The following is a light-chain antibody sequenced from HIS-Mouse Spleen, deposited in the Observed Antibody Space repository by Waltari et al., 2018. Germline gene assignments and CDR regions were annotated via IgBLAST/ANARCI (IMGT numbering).Light chain of an antibody. J-gene: IGLJ2*01. CDR3: SSYTSSSSVNV. Sequence: QSALTQPASVPGSPGQSIPTPCTGTSVVVGGYHYASWYQQHPGKAPKLMIYHVTNRASEIFIRFSGSKSGNTASLTISGLQAEDEADYYCSSYTSSSSVNVFGGGTKQTVL. CDR1: SVVVGGYHY. CDR2: HVT. V-gene: IGLV2-14*03.